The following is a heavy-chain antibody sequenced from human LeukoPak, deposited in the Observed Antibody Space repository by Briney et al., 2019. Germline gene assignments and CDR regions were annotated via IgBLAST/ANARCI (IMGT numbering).Heavy chain of an antibody. Sequence: SETLSLTCSVYGGSFSGYYCVWIRQAREKGLEWIGEINHSGFTNYNPSLKSRVTISIDTSKNQFSLKLSSVTAADSAVYYCARYLSGDYKPPYDSWGQGNLVTVSS. D-gene: IGHD4-17*01. CDR3: ARYLSGDYKPPYDS. J-gene: IGHJ4*02. CDR2: INHSGFT. CDR1: GGSFSGYY. V-gene: IGHV4-34*01.